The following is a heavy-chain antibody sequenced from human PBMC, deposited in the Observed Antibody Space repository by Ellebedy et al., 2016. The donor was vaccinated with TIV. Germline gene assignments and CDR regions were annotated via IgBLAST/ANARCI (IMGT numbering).Heavy chain of an antibody. CDR3: ARGMTRDGYNPVDY. Sequence: PGGSLRLSCAASGFTFSSYGMHWVRQAPGKGLEWVAVIWYDGSNKYYADSVKGRFTISRDNSKNTLYLQMNSLRAEDTAVYYCARGMTRDGYNPVDYWGQGTLVTVSS. J-gene: IGHJ4*02. CDR1: GFTFSSYG. V-gene: IGHV3-33*01. CDR2: IWYDGSNK. D-gene: IGHD5-24*01.